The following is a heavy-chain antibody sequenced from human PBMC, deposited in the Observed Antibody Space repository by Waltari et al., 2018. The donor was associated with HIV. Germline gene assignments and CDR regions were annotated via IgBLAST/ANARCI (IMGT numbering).Heavy chain of an antibody. CDR3: ARKLAKRTYTREYYYYYGMDV. V-gene: IGHV4-39*07. CDR1: GGSISSSSYY. J-gene: IGHJ6*02. CDR2: IYYSGST. D-gene: IGHD3-3*02. Sequence: QLQLQESGPGLVKPSETLSLTCTVSGGSISSSSYYWGWIRQPPGKGLEWIGSIYYSGSTYYNPSLKSRVTISVDTSKNQFSLKLSSVTAADTAVYYCARKLAKRTYTREYYYYYGMDVWGQGTTVTVSS.